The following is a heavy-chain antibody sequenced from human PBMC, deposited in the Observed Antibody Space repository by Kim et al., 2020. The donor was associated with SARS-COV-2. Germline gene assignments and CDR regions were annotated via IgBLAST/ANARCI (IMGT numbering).Heavy chain of an antibody. CDR2: INHSGST. CDR3: ARARGVRDWYFDL. Sequence: SETLSLTCAVYGGSFSGYYWSWIRQPPGKGLEWIGEINHSGSTNYNPSLKSRVTISVDTSKNQFSLKLSSVTAADTAVYYCARARGVRDWYFDLWGRGTL. J-gene: IGHJ2*01. V-gene: IGHV4-34*01. D-gene: IGHD3-10*01. CDR1: GGSFSGYY.